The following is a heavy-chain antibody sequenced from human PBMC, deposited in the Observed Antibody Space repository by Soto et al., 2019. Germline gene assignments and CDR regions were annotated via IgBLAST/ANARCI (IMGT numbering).Heavy chain of an antibody. Sequence: QVQLVQSGAEVKKPGASVKVSCKASGYTFTHYGISWVRQAPGQGLEWMGWVTGYDGNANYEQRFQGRVTMTTDTSTTTAYMDLRRLSSDDTAVYYCARTTHEEPTFDYLGQGTLVTVSS. CDR3: ARTTHEEPTFDY. CDR1: GYTFTHYG. V-gene: IGHV1-18*01. CDR2: VTGYDGNA. D-gene: IGHD1-26*01. J-gene: IGHJ4*02.